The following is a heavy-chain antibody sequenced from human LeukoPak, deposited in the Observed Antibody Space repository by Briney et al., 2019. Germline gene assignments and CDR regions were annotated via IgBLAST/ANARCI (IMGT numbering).Heavy chain of an antibody. Sequence: GESLKISCKGSGCTFTTFWIGWVRQMPGKGLEWMGIIYPGDSDTRYSPSFQGQVTISADKSISTAYLQWSSLKASDTAMYYCATSGRGQSTHRYYFDYWGQGTLVTVSS. CDR2: IYPGDSDT. D-gene: IGHD3-10*01. J-gene: IGHJ4*02. CDR1: GCTFTTFW. V-gene: IGHV5-51*01. CDR3: ATSGRGQSTHRYYFDY.